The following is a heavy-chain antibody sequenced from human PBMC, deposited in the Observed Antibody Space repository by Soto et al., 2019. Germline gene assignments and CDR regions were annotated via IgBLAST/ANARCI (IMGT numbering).Heavy chain of an antibody. J-gene: IGHJ6*02. D-gene: IGHD2-2*02. CDR3: ARPIPFREDYYYGMDV. CDR1: GGSISSSSYY. V-gene: IGHV4-39*01. Sequence: SETLSLTCTVSGGSISSSSYYWGWIRQPPGKGLEWIGSIYYSGSTYYNPSLKSRVTISVDTSKNQFSLKLSSVTAADTAVYYCARPIPFREDYYYGMDVWGQGTTVTVS. CDR2: IYYSGST.